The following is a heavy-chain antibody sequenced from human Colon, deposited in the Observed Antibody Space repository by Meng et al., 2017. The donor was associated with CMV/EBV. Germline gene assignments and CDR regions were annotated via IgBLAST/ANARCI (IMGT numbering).Heavy chain of an antibody. CDR2: IYYSGYT. CDR3: ATDYGDYYFDR. V-gene: IGHV4-39*07. Sequence: QLQLQGSGPGLVKPSETLSLTCTVSGGSISSSAYYWGWIRQTPGKGLEWIGNIYYSGYTYYNPSLKSRLTISVDTSKIQFSLKLTSVTAADTAVYYCATDYGDYYFDRWGQGTLVTVSS. D-gene: IGHD4-17*01. CDR1: GGSISSSAYY. J-gene: IGHJ4*02.